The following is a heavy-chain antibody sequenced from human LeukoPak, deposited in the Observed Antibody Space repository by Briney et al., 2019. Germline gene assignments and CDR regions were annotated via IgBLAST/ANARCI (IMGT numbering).Heavy chain of an antibody. D-gene: IGHD4-17*01. CDR3: ARSRTTVIYYFGS. J-gene: IGHJ4*02. V-gene: IGHV1-2*02. CDR2: INPNSGGT. Sequence: ASVKVSCKASGYTFTGYYMHWVRQAPGQGLEWMGWINPNSGGTNYAQKFQGRVTMTRDTSISTAYMELSRLRSDDTAVYYCARSRTTVIYYFGSWGQGTLVTVSS. CDR1: GYTFTGYY.